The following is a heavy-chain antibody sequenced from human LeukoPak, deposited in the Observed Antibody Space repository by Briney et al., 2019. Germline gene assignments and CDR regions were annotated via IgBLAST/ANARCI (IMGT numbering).Heavy chain of an antibody. CDR1: GAFISSGSNY. D-gene: IGHD5-12*01. CDR3: ARDHIVAARPSNWFDP. Sequence: PSETLSLTCSVSGAFISSGSNYWGWIRQPPGKTLEWIGSIYSSGSTYYNPSLKSRVIIIIDTPKNQFSLKLSSVTAADTAVYYCARDHIVAARPSNWFDPWGQGTLVTVSS. V-gene: IGHV4-39*07. J-gene: IGHJ5*02. CDR2: IYSSGST.